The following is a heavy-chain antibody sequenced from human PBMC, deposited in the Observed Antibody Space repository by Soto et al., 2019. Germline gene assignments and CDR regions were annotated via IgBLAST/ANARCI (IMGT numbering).Heavy chain of an antibody. CDR3: ARAPYSSSWFDDAFDI. D-gene: IGHD6-13*01. V-gene: IGHV1-69*02. CDR1: GGTFSSYT. CDR2: IIPILGIA. J-gene: IGHJ3*02. Sequence: SVKVSCKASGGTFSSYTISWVRQAPGQGLEWMGRIIPILGIANYAQKFQGRVTITADKSTSTAYMELSSLRSEDTAVYYCARAPYSSSWFDDAFDIWGQGTMVTVS.